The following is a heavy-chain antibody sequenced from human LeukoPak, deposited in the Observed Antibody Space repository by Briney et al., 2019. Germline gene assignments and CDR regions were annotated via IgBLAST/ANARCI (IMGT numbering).Heavy chain of an antibody. J-gene: IGHJ4*02. Sequence: ASVKVSCKASGYTFTGYYMHWVRQAPGQGLEWMGWINPNSGGTNYAQKFQGRVTMTRDTSISTAYMELSRLRSDDTAVYYCARVFEDYDYVWGSYRYGEDNLFDYWGQGTLVTVSS. CDR1: GYTFTGYY. V-gene: IGHV1-2*02. CDR2: INPNSGGT. D-gene: IGHD3-16*02. CDR3: ARVFEDYDYVWGSYRYGEDNLFDY.